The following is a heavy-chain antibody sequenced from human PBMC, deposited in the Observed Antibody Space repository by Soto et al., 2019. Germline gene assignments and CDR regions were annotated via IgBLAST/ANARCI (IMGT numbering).Heavy chain of an antibody. Sequence: QVQLVESGGGVVQPGRSLRLSCAASGFTFSNYAMHWVRQAPGKGLEWMAITSYYESRKYYADSVRGRFTISRDYSKNTLYLKMNSMRDEDTALFYCARGTRSGSFLMVCRGQGKLVTVAS. CDR2: TSYYESRK. CDR3: ARGTRSGSFLMVC. J-gene: IGHJ4*02. D-gene: IGHD1-26*01. V-gene: IGHV3-30*04. CDR1: GFTFSNYA.